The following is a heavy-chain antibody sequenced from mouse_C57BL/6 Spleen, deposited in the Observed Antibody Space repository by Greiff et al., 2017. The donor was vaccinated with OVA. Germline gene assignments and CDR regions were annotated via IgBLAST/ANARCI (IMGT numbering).Heavy chain of an antibody. Sequence: EVKVVESGEGLVKPGGSLKLSCAASGFTFSSYAMSWVRQTPEKRLEWVAYISSGGDYIYYADTVKGRFTISRDNARNTLYLQMSSLKSEDTAMYYCTRDRNYDYDGGPFAYWGQGTLVTVSA. CDR1: GFTFSSYA. D-gene: IGHD2-4*01. J-gene: IGHJ3*01. CDR3: TRDRNYDYDGGPFAY. V-gene: IGHV5-9-1*02. CDR2: ISSGGDYI.